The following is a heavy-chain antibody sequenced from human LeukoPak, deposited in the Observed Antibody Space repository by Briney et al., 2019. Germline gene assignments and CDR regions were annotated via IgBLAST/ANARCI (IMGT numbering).Heavy chain of an antibody. D-gene: IGHD6-13*01. CDR3: ARDSALRI. CDR1: GFNFMVHG. CDR2: ISNTGSTI. J-gene: IGHJ4*02. V-gene: IGHV3-48*01. Sequence: GGSLRLSCATSGFNFMVHGINWVRQAPGKELEWNSYISNTGSTIYYADSVQGRFTISRDDGKTSVYLQMNSLRVEDTAVYYCARDSALRIWGQGTLVTVSS.